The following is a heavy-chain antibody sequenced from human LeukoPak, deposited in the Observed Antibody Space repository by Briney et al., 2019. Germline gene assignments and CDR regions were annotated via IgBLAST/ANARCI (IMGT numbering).Heavy chain of an antibody. V-gene: IGHV4-59*01. CDR1: GGSISSYY. CDR3: ARRGSYGGPFDY. D-gene: IGHD4-23*01. J-gene: IGHJ4*02. Sequence: PSETLSLTCTVSGGSISSYYWSWIRQPPGKGLEWIGYIYYSGSTNYNPSLKSRVTISVDTSKNQFSLKLSSVTAADTAVYYCARRGSYGGPFDYWGQGTLVTVSS. CDR2: IYYSGST.